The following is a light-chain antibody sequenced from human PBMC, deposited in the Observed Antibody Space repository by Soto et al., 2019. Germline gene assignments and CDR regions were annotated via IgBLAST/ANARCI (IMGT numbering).Light chain of an antibody. V-gene: IGKV1-5*01. J-gene: IGKJ1*01. Sequence: DIQMTASASTLAASVGDRVTICCRAGQRISIWWAWYRQRPGKATEVLDWAAARLQRGVPARFSGSGSATAFTLTIRSLQPDDFATYYCQQYNGYSTWTAGQGTKVDIK. CDR1: QRISIW. CDR3: QQYNGYSTWT. CDR2: AAA.